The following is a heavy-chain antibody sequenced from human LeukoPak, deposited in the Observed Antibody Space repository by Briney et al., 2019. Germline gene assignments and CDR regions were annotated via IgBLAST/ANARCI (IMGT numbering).Heavy chain of an antibody. J-gene: IGHJ4*02. CDR1: GFTVSSNY. CDR2: IYSSGST. CDR3: AKWAVLLWFGESSSGYYFDY. D-gene: IGHD3-10*01. Sequence: PGGSLRLSCAASGFTVSSNYMSWVRQAPGKGLEWVSVIYSSGSTYYADSVKGRFTISRDNSKNTLYLQMNSLRAEDTAVYYCAKWAVLLWFGESSSGYYFDYWGQGALVTVSS. V-gene: IGHV3-66*03.